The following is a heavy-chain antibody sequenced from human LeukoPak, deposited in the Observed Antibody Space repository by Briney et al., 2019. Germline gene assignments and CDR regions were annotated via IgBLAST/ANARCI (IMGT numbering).Heavy chain of an antibody. CDR1: GGSISSSSYY. CDR3: VRHLRQSAAFDI. J-gene: IGHJ3*02. CDR2: IYYSGST. D-gene: IGHD6-19*01. Sequence: PSEPLSLSCTVSGGSISSSSYYWDWIRQPPGKGLEWIGCIYYSGSTYYHPSLNSRVTISVDTSRNQFSLKMRSATAADTAVYFCVRHLRQSAAFDIWGQGTMVSVSA. V-gene: IGHV4-39*01.